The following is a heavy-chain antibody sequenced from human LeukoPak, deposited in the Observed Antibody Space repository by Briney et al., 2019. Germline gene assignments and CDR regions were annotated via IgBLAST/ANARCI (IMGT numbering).Heavy chain of an antibody. D-gene: IGHD1-26*01. J-gene: IGHJ3*02. Sequence: GASVKVSCKTSGYSFTSYYIHWVRQAPGQGLEWMGIINPSGGSTTYAQKFQGRLTMASDTSTSTVYMELGSLRSEDTAMYYCARSSAYYNEADIWGQGTMVTVSS. CDR1: GYSFTSYY. CDR3: ARSSAYYNEADI. CDR2: INPSGGST. V-gene: IGHV1-46*01.